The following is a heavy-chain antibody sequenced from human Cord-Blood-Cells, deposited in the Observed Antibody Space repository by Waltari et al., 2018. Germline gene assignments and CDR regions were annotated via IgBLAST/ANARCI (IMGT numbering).Heavy chain of an antibody. CDR3: TRDSTSGGYY. D-gene: IGHD2-2*01. V-gene: IGHV3-30-3*01. CDR1: GFTFSSYA. CDR2: ISYDGSKK. Sequence: QVQLVESGGVEVQPGRSLRLSCAASGFTFSSYAMHGVRQARGKGLGWGAVISYDGSKKYYAESVEGRFTTARDNSKNTLYLQRNSLRAEDTVVYCWTRDSTSGGYYWGQGTLVTVSS. J-gene: IGHJ4*02.